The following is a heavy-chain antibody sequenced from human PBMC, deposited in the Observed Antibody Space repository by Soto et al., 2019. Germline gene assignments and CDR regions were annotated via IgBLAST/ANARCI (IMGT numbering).Heavy chain of an antibody. V-gene: IGHV3-43*01. CDR3: AKEGFGLGELSVL. CDR1: GFTFDDYT. D-gene: IGHD3-16*02. CDR2: ISWDGGST. J-gene: IGHJ4*02. Sequence: GGSLRLSCAASGFTFDDYTMHWVRQAPGKGLEWVSLISWDGGSTYYADSVKGRFTISRDNSKNSLYLQMNSLRTEDTALYYGAKEGFGLGELSVLWGQGTLVTVSS.